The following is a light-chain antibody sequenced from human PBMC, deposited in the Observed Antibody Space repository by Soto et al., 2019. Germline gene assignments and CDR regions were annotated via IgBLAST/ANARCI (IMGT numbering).Light chain of an antibody. CDR2: DVS. Sequence: QSVLTQPASVSGSPGQSITISCTGTSSDVGAYNYVSWYQQYPDKAPKVMIYDVSNRPSGVSNRFSGSKSVNTASLTISGLQAEDEADYYCLSYTTSGTYVFGTGTKRTVL. J-gene: IGLJ1*01. CDR3: LSYTTSGTYV. V-gene: IGLV2-14*01. CDR1: SSDVGAYNY.